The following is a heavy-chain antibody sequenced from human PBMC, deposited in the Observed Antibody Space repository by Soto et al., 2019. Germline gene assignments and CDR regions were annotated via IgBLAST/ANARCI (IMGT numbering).Heavy chain of an antibody. J-gene: IGHJ5*02. CDR1: GFTFIGYW. CDR2: INNDGIDT. D-gene: IGHD3-10*01. CDR3: ARDGSMVRERWFDP. V-gene: IGHV3-74*03. Sequence: EVQLVESGGGVVQPGGPLRLSCAASGFTFIGYWMHWVRQGPGKGPVWVARINNDGIDTTYADSVKGRFTISRDNTKNMVYLEMNSLRADDTAVYYCARDGSMVRERWFDPWGQGTLVTVSS.